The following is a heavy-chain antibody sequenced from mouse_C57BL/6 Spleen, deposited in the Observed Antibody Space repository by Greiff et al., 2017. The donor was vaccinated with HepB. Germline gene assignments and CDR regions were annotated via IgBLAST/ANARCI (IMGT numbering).Heavy chain of an antibody. CDR2: ISSGSSTI. CDR1: GFTFSDYG. CDR3: ARGRFPSFDY. V-gene: IGHV5-17*01. J-gene: IGHJ2*01. Sequence: EVQWVESGGGLVKPGGSLKLSCAASGFTFSDYGMHWVRQAPEKGLEWVAYISSGSSTIYYADTVKGRFTISRDNAKNTLFLQMTSLRSEDTAMYYCARGRFPSFDYWGQGTTLTVSS.